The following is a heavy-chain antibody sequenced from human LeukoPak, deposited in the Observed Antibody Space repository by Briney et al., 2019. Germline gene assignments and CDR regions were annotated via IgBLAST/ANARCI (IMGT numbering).Heavy chain of an antibody. CDR1: GYTFTSYG. Sequence: AAAVKVSCKASGYTFTSYGISWVRQAPGQGLEWMGWISAYDGNTNYAQKLQGRVTMTTDTSTSTAYMELRSLRSDDTAVYYCARGAGYDFWVGYVPHYFDYWGQGTLVTVSS. J-gene: IGHJ4*02. CDR2: ISAYDGNT. D-gene: IGHD3-3*01. CDR3: ARGAGYDFWVGYVPHYFDY. V-gene: IGHV1-18*01.